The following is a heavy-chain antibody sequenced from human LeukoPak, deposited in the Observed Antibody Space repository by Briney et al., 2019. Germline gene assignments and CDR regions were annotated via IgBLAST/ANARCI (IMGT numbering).Heavy chain of an antibody. CDR2: ISAYNGNT. Sequence: ASVKVSCKASGYTFTSYGISWVRQAPGQGLEWMGWISAYNGNTNYAQKLQGRVTMNTDTSTSTAYMELRSLRSDDTAVYYCARGLAVAVPYYFDYWGQGTLVTVSS. CDR3: ARGLAVAVPYYFDY. V-gene: IGHV1-18*01. J-gene: IGHJ4*02. CDR1: GYTFTSYG. D-gene: IGHD6-19*01.